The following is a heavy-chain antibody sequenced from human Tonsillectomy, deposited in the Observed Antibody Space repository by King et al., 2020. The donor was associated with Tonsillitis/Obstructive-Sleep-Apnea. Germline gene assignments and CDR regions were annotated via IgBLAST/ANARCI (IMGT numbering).Heavy chain of an antibody. CDR1: GFTFSSYA. CDR2: ISYDGSNK. D-gene: IGHD2-2*01. V-gene: IGHV3-30*04. CDR3: AREYVFVVVPAAGDPGGV. Sequence: VQLVESGGGVVQPGRSLRLSCAASGFTFSSYAMHWVRQAPGKGLEWVAVISYDGSNKYYADSVKGRFTISRDNSKNTLYLQMNSLRAEDTAVYYCAREYVFVVVPAAGDPGGVWGQGTLVTVSS. J-gene: IGHJ4*02.